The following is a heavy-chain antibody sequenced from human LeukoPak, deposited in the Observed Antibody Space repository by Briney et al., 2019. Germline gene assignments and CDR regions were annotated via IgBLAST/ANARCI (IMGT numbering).Heavy chain of an antibody. V-gene: IGHV3-23*01. CDR3: AKDPNDSRSPYFDY. CDR2: ISGSGGST. D-gene: IGHD3-22*01. CDR1: GFTFNNYA. Sequence: GGSLRLSCAASGFTFNNYAMSWVRQAPGKGREWVSAISGSGGSTYYADSVKGRFTISRDNSKNTLYLQMNSLRAEDTAVYYCAKDPNDSRSPYFDYWGQGTLVTVSS. J-gene: IGHJ4*02.